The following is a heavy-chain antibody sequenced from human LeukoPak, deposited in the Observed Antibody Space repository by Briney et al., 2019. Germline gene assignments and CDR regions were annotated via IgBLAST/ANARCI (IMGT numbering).Heavy chain of an antibody. J-gene: IGHJ4*02. Sequence: GGSLRLSCAASGFTFSSYAMHWVRQAPGKGLEWVAVISYDGSNKYYADSVKGRFTISRDNSKNTLYLQMNSLRAEDTAVYYCASGVALTGYDYWGQGTLVTVSS. D-gene: IGHD3-9*01. V-gene: IGHV3-30-3*01. CDR1: GFTFSSYA. CDR3: ASGVALTGYDY. CDR2: ISYDGSNK.